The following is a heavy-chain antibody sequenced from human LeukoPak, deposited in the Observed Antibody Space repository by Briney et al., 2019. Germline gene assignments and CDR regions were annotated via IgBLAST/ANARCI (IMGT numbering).Heavy chain of an antibody. Sequence: ASVKVSCKTSGYTFTRYHIHWVRQAPGQGLEWMGVINPSGGTTTYAQNFQGRVTMIRDTSTITVYMELGSLRSDDTAVYYCAREAIFGVVREYYFDYWGQGTLVTVS. CDR1: GYTFTRYH. D-gene: IGHD3-3*01. V-gene: IGHV1-46*01. CDR2: INPSGGTT. J-gene: IGHJ4*02. CDR3: AREAIFGVVREYYFDY.